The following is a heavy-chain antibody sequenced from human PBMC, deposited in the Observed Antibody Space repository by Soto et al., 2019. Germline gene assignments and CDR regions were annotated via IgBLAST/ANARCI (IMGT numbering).Heavy chain of an antibody. CDR2: FSAGGDYR. Sequence: EVQLLQSGGGLAQPGGSLTLSCAASGFSFSDYSMNWVRRAPGKGLEWVSAFSAGGDYRHYADSVKGRFTISRDNSKNTLFLQMNSLRAEATARYYCAREARYDRGVYHYEGIDYWGQGPLVTVSS. J-gene: IGHJ4*02. V-gene: IGHV3-23*01. CDR1: GFSFSDYS. D-gene: IGHD3-22*01. CDR3: AREARYDRGVYHYEGIDY.